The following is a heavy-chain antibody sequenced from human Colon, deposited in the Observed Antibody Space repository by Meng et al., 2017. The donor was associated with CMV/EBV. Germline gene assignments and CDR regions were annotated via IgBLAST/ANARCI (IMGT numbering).Heavy chain of an antibody. CDR1: GFNFSDYA. CDR2: ISASATGS. J-gene: IGHJ4*02. CDR3: AKASFYYASGSSFDF. V-gene: IGHV3-23*01. D-gene: IGHD3-10*01. Sequence: GGSLRLSCAASGFNFSDYAMAWVRQAPGKGLEWVSVISASATGSYHADSVKGRFTISRDNSKNALYLEMNSLRAEDTAKYFCAKASFYYASGSSFDFWGQGTVVTVSS.